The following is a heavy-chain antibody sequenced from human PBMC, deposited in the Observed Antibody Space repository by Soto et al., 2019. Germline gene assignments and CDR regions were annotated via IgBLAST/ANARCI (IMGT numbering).Heavy chain of an antibody. CDR2: ISGSGGST. Sequence: EVQLLESGGGLVQPGGSLRLSCAASGFTFSSYAMSWVRQAPGKGLEWVSAISGSGGSTYYADSVKGRFTISRDNSKNTLYLQMNSLRAEDAAVYYCAKGGGSGWYKNWFDPWGQGTLVTVSS. CDR1: GFTFSSYA. D-gene: IGHD6-19*01. J-gene: IGHJ5*02. V-gene: IGHV3-23*01. CDR3: AKGGGSGWYKNWFDP.